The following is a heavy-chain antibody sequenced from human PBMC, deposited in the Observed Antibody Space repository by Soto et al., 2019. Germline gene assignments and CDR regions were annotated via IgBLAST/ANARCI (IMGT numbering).Heavy chain of an antibody. CDR3: ARRSEGTDIVATIPYLGMDV. D-gene: IGHD5-12*01. CDR1: GGTFSSYA. Sequence: VASVKVSCKASGGTFSSYAISWVRQAPGQGLEWMGGIIPIFGTANYAQKFQGGVTITADESTSTAYMELSSLRSEDTAVYYCARRSEGTDIVATIPYLGMDVWGQGTTVTVSS. CDR2: IIPIFGTA. J-gene: IGHJ6*02. V-gene: IGHV1-69*13.